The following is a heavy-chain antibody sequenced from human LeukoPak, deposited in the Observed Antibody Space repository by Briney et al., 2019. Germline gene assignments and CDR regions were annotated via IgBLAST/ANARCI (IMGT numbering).Heavy chain of an antibody. V-gene: IGHV3-21*04. J-gene: IGHJ4*02. Sequence: SGGSLRLSCAASGFTFSRNSMNWVRQAPGKGLEWVSSISSSSSYIYYADSVKGRFTISRDNSKNTLYLQMNSLRAEDTAVYYCAKGRGWLQFFDYWGQGTLVTVSS. CDR1: GFTFSRNS. CDR2: ISSSSSYI. CDR3: AKGRGWLQFFDY. D-gene: IGHD5-24*01.